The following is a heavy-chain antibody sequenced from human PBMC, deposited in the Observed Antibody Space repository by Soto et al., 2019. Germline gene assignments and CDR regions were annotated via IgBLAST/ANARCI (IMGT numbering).Heavy chain of an antibody. CDR2: ISGSGGST. CDR3: AKILRNCGGDCYDAFDI. Sequence: GGSLRLSCAASGFTFSSYAMSWVRQAPGKGLEWVSAISGSGGSTYYADSVKGRFTISRDNSKNTLYLQMNSLRAEDTAVYYCAKILRNCGGDCYDAFDIWGQGTMVTVSS. CDR1: GFTFSSYA. D-gene: IGHD2-21*02. J-gene: IGHJ3*02. V-gene: IGHV3-23*01.